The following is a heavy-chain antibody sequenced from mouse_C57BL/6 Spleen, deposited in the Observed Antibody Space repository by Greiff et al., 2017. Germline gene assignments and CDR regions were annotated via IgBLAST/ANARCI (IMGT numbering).Heavy chain of an antibody. V-gene: IGHV14-3*01. CDR3: ARGTTVVATPFDY. CDR2: LDPANGNT. D-gene: IGHD1-1*01. Sequence: EVKLQESVAELVRPGASVKLSCTASGFNITNTYMHWVKQRPEHGLEWIGRLDPANGNTKYAPKFQGKATITADTSSNTAYLQLSSLTSEDTAIYYCARGTTVVATPFDYWGQGTTLTVSA. CDR1: GFNITNTY. J-gene: IGHJ2*01.